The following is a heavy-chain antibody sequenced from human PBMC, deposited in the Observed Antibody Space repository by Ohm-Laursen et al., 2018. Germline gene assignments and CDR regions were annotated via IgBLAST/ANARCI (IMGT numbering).Heavy chain of an antibody. V-gene: IGHV3-21*01. CDR1: GFTFSSYS. CDR2: ISSSSSYI. CDR3: ASAYSYSTPHYLDY. Sequence: SLRLSCTASGFTFSSYSMNWVRQAPGKGLEWVSSISSSSSYIYYADSVKGRFTISRDNTKNSLYLQMNGLRAEDTAVYYCASAYSYSTPHYLDYWGQGTLVTVSS. J-gene: IGHJ4*02. D-gene: IGHD5-18*01.